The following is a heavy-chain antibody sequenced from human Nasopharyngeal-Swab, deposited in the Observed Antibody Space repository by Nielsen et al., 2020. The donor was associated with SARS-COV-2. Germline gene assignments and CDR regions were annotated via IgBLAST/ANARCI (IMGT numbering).Heavy chain of an antibody. D-gene: IGHD5-18*01. V-gene: IGHV3-74*01. CDR2: INSDGSST. CDR3: ARVPGYSYGFGY. CDR1: GFTFSSYW. Sequence: GGSLRLSCAASGFTFSSYWMHWVRQAPGKGLVWVSRINSDGSSTSYADSVKGRLTISRDNAKNTLYLQMNSLRAEDTAVYYCARVPGYSYGFGYWGQGTLVTVSS. J-gene: IGHJ4*02.